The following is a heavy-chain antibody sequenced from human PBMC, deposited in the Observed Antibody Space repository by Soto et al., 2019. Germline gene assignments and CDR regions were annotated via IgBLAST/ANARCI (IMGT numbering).Heavy chain of an antibody. V-gene: IGHV1-18*01. Sequence: ASVHISCKASWYTFTSYGISWVRQAPLQVLELMGWISAYNGNTNYAQKLQGRVTMTTDTSTSTAYMELRSLRSDDTAVYYCARGRPLICSSTSCYDFDYWGQGNQVTVSS. CDR3: ARGRPLICSSTSCYDFDY. CDR2: ISAYNGNT. CDR1: WYTFTSYG. D-gene: IGHD2-2*01. J-gene: IGHJ4*02.